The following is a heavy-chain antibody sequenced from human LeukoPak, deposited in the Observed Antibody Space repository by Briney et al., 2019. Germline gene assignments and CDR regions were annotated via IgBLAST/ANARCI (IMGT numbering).Heavy chain of an antibody. CDR3: ARDSDSSGWLDYYMDV. CDR2: ISSSGDYR. D-gene: IGHD6-19*01. CDR1: GFTFSSYA. J-gene: IGHJ6*03. V-gene: IGHV3-21*01. Sequence: GGSLRLSCAASGFTFSSYAMSWVRQAPGKGLEWASSISSSGDYRYYADSMKGRFTISRDNAENSVYLQMNSLRAEDSAIYYCARDSDSSGWLDYYMDVWGKGTKVIISS.